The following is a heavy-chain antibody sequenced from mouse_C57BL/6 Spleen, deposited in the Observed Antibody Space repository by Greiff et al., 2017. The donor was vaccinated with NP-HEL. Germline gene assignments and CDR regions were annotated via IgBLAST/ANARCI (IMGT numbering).Heavy chain of an antibody. J-gene: IGHJ4*01. D-gene: IGHD1-1*01. Sequence: QVHVKQSGAELVRPGTSVKMSCKASGYTFTNYWIGWAKQRPGHGLEWIGDIYPGGGYTNYNEKFKGKATLTADKSSSTAYMQFSSLTSEDSAIYYCARNYYGSSYYAMDYWGQGTSVTVSS. CDR3: ARNYYGSSYYAMDY. CDR1: GYTFTNYW. CDR2: IYPGGGYT. V-gene: IGHV1-63*01.